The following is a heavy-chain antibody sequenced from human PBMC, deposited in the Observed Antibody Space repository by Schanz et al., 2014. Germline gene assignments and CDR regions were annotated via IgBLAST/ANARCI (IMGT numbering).Heavy chain of an antibody. CDR2: MYINSGST. CDR3: ARDGGRDGYNLAFDV. J-gene: IGHJ3*01. V-gene: IGHV3-53*01. CDR1: GFTVNTNY. Sequence: EVELVESGGGLALPGGSLRLSCAVSGFTVNTNYMSWVRQAPGKGLEWISSMYINSGSTQYADSVKGRFIISRDSSKNTLFLQMNSLRAGDTAVYFCARDGGRDGYNLAFDVWGQGTLVTVSS. D-gene: IGHD5-12*01.